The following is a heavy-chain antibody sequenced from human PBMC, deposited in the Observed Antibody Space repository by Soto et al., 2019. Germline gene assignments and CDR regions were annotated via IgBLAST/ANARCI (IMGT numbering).Heavy chain of an antibody. V-gene: IGHV2-5*02. CDR2: IYWDDDK. CDR1: GFSLSTSGVG. CDR3: ELHHYYGSWPYSFGY. Sequence: QITLKESGPTLVKPTQTLTLTCTFSGFSLSTSGVGVGWIRQPPGKALEWLALIYWDDDKRYSPSLRSRLTISKNTSKLQVVLTMNNIDPVDTATYFSELHHYYGSWPYSFGYWGQGTLVTVSS. J-gene: IGHJ4*02. D-gene: IGHD3-10*01.